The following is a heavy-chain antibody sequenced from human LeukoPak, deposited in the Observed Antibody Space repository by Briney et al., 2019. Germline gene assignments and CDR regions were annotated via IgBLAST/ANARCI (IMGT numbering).Heavy chain of an antibody. J-gene: IGHJ3*02. D-gene: IGHD2-2*01. V-gene: IGHV5-51*01. CDR1: GYSFTSYW. Sequence: GESLKISFKGSGYSFTSYWIVWVRQMPGKGLEWMGIIYPGDSDTRYSPSFQGQVTFSADKSISTAYLQWSSLKASDTAMYYCARPEAAFGLPGAFDIWGQGTMVTVSS. CDR3: ARPEAAFGLPGAFDI. CDR2: IYPGDSDT.